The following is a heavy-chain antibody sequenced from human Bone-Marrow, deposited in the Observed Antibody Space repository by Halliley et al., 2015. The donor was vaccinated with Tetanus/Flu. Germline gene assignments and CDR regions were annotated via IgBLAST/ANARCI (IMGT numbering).Heavy chain of an antibody. Sequence: TLSLTCAVSGGSISSSNWWSWVRQPPGKGLEWIGEIYHSGNANYNPSLKSRVTILVDKSKNQFSLNLSSVTAADTALYYCARVALLWASDCWGQGTLVPFSS. D-gene: IGHD3-16*01. V-gene: IGHV4-4*02. J-gene: IGHJ4*02. CDR1: GGSISSSNW. CDR3: ARVALLWASDC. CDR2: IYHSGNA.